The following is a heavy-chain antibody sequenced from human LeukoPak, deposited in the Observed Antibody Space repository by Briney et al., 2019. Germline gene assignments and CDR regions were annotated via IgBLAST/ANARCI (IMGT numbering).Heavy chain of an antibody. CDR2: ISAYNGNT. CDR3: ARGREDCSSTSCYGDWFDP. V-gene: IGHV1-18*01. J-gene: IGHJ5*02. Sequence: GASVKVSCKASGYTFTSYGISWVRQAPGQGLEWMGWISAYNGNTNYAQKLQGRVTMTTDTSTSTAYMELRSLRSDDTAVYYCARGREDCSSTSCYGDWFDPWGQGTLVTVSS. D-gene: IGHD2-2*01. CDR1: GYTFTSYG.